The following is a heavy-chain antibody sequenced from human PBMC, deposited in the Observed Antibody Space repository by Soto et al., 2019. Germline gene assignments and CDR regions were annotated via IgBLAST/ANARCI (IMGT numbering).Heavy chain of an antibody. CDR3: ARKGSATTASNWYFDL. Sequence: EVQLVESGGALVQPGGSLRLSCAASGFTFSNYAIHWVRQAPGKGLEYVSAISSNAVSTYYANSVKGRFTISRDNSQNILYLQMGSLRTEDMAVYYCARKGSATTASNWYFDLWGRGTLVSVSS. J-gene: IGHJ2*01. D-gene: IGHD2-15*01. CDR1: GFTFSNYA. V-gene: IGHV3-64*01. CDR2: ISSNAVST.